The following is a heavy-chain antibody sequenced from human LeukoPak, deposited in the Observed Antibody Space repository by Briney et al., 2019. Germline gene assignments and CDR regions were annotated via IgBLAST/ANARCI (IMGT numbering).Heavy chain of an antibody. D-gene: IGHD4-17*01. Sequence: SETLSLTCTVSGGSISSHYWSWIRQPPGKGLEWIGYIYYSGSTYYNPSLKSRVTISVDTSKNQFSLKLSSVTAADTAVYYCARDPVNGFDYWGQGTLVTVSS. CDR2: IYYSGST. CDR1: GGSISSHY. J-gene: IGHJ4*02. CDR3: ARDPVNGFDY. V-gene: IGHV4-59*11.